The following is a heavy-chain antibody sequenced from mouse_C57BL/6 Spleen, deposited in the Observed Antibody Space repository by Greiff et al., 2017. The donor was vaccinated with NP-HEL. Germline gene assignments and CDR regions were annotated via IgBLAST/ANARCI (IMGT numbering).Heavy chain of an antibody. CDR2: IDPSDSYT. J-gene: IGHJ3*01. CDR1: GYTFTSYW. V-gene: IGHV1-69*01. D-gene: IGHD1-1*01. Sequence: QVQLQQPGAELVKPGASVKVSCKASGYTFTSYWMHWVKQRPGQGLEWIGEIDPSDSYTNYNQKFKGKSTLTVDKSSSTAYMQLSSLTSEDSAVYYCARGEKYGSSYWFAYWGQGTLVTVSA. CDR3: ARGEKYGSSYWFAY.